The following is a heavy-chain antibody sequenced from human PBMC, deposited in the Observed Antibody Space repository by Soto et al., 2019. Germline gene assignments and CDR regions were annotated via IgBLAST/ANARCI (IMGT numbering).Heavy chain of an antibody. J-gene: IGHJ4*02. CDR1: GFTFSNAW. CDR2: IKSKTDGGTT. CDR3: TTERGYCTNGVCETENS. Sequence: EVQLVESGGGLVKPGGSLRLSCAASGFTFSNAWMSWVRQAPGKGLEWVGRIKSKTDGGTTDYAAPVKGRFTISKDDSKNTLNLQMNSLKTEVSAGYCSTTERGYCTNGVCETENSWGQGTLVTVSS. V-gene: IGHV3-15*01. D-gene: IGHD2-8*01.